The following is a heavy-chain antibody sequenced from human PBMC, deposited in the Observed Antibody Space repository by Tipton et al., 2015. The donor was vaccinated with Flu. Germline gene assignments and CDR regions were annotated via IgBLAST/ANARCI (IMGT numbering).Heavy chain of an antibody. Sequence: LRLSCTVSGYSISSGYYWGWIRQPPGKGLEWIGSIYHSGSTYYNPSLKCRVTIPVDTSKNQFSLKLSSVTAADTAVYYCARGSLWFGELEKYGFDPWGQGTLVTVSS. V-gene: IGHV4-38-2*02. J-gene: IGHJ5*02. D-gene: IGHD3-10*01. CDR2: IYHSGST. CDR3: ARGSLWFGELEKYGFDP. CDR1: GYSISSGYY.